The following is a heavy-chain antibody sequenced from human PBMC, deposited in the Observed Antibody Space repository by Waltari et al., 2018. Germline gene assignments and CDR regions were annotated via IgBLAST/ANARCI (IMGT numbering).Heavy chain of an antibody. CDR2: IYPGDSDT. Sequence: EVQLVQSGAEGKKPGESLKISCKGSGYSFTSYWIGWVRQMPGKGLEWMGIIYPGDSDTRYSPSFQGQVTISADKSISTAYLQWSSLKASDTAMYYCARHSDRITIPGPYMDVWGKGTTVTVSS. CDR3: ARHSDRITIPGPYMDV. CDR1: GYSFTSYW. V-gene: IGHV5-51*01. D-gene: IGHD3-3*01. J-gene: IGHJ6*03.